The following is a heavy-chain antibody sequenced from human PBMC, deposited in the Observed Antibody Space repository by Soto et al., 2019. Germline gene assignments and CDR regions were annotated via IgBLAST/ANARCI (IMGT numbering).Heavy chain of an antibody. V-gene: IGHV1-3*01. CDR3: ARDGADIVVVPAAIDTLGMDV. D-gene: IGHD2-2*01. J-gene: IGHJ6*02. CDR1: GYTFTSYA. Sequence: ASVKVSCKASGYTFTSYAMHWVRQAPGQRLEWMGWINAGNGNTKYSQKFQGRVTITRDTSASTAYMELSSLRSEDTAVYYCARDGADIVVVPAAIDTLGMDVWGQGTTVTVSS. CDR2: INAGNGNT.